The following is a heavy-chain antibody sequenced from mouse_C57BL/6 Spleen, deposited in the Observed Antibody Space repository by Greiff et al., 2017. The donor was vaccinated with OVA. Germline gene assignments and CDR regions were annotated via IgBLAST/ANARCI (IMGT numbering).Heavy chain of an antibody. CDR1: GYTFTSYW. Sequence: VQLQQPGAELVRPGSSVKLSCKASGYTFTSYWMDWVKQRPGQGLEWIGNVYPSDSETHYNQKFKDKATLTVDKSSSTAYMQLSSLTSEDSAVYYCARRDKLGPFAYWGQGTLVTVSA. CDR2: VYPSDSET. V-gene: IGHV1-61*01. J-gene: IGHJ3*01. D-gene: IGHD4-1*01. CDR3: ARRDKLGPFAY.